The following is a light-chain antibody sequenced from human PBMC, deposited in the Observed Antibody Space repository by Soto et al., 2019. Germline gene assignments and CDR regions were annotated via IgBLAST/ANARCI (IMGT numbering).Light chain of an antibody. V-gene: IGLV2-11*01. J-gene: IGLJ3*02. CDR3: CSYAGSYTLV. Sequence: QSALTQPRSVSGSPGQSVTISCTGTSSDVGGYNYVSWYQQHPGKAPKLMMYDVSKRPSGVPDRFSGSKSGNTASLTISGLQAEDEADYYCCSYAGSYTLVFGGGTTLTVL. CDR2: DVS. CDR1: SSDVGGYNY.